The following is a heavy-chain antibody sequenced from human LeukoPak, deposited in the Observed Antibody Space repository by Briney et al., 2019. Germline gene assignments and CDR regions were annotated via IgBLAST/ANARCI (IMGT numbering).Heavy chain of an antibody. Sequence: HPGGSLRLSCAASGFTFSSYAMHWVRQAPGKGLEWVAVISYDGSNKYYADSVKGRFTISRDNSKNTLYLQMNSLRAEDTAVYYCAKRVDSSGYYYLPYFDYWGQGALVTVSS. CDR2: ISYDGSNK. D-gene: IGHD3-22*01. CDR3: AKRVDSSGYYYLPYFDY. J-gene: IGHJ4*02. V-gene: IGHV3-30-3*02. CDR1: GFTFSSYA.